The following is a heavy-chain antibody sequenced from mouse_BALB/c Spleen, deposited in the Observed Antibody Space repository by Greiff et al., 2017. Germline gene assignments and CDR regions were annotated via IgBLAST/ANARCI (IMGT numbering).Heavy chain of an antibody. CDR3: ARIRIYHHAMDY. V-gene: IGHV5-17*02. J-gene: IGHJ4*01. CDR2: ISSGSSTI. CDR1: GFTFSSFG. D-gene: IGHD2-1*01. Sequence: EVQLVESGGGLVQPGGSRKLSCAASGFTFSSFGMHWVRQAPEKGLEWVAYISSGSSTIYYADTVKGRFTISRDNPKNTLFLQMTSLRSEDTAMYYCARIRIYHHAMDYWGQGTSVTVSS.